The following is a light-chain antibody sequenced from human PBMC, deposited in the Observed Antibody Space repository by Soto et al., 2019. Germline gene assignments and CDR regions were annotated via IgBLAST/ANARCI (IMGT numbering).Light chain of an antibody. J-gene: IGLJ2*01. CDR3: QSYDSSLSAVV. CDR2: GNN. CDR1: SSNIGAGYD. Sequence: QLVLTQPPSVSGAPGQRVTISCTGSSSNIGAGYDVHWYQQLPGTPPKLLIYGNNNRPSGVPDRFSGSKSGTSASLAITGLQAEDEADYYCQSYDSSLSAVVFGGGTKLTVL. V-gene: IGLV1-40*01.